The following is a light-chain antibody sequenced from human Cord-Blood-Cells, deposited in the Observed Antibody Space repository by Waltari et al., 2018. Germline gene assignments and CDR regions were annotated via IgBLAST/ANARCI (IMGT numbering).Light chain of an antibody. V-gene: IGLV2-11*01. CDR2: DVS. Sequence: QSALTQPRSVSGSPGQSVTISCTGTSSDVGGYNYVSWYQQHPGKAPKLMIYDVSKRPSGVPGRFSCSKSGNTASLTISGLQAEDEADYYCCSYAGSYTWVFGGGTKLTVL. J-gene: IGLJ3*02. CDR3: CSYAGSYTWV. CDR1: SSDVGGYNY.